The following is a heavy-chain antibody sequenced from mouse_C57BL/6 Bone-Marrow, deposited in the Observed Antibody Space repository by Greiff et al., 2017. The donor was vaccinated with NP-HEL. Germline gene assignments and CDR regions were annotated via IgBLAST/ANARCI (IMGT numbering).Heavy chain of an antibody. CDR1: GYTFTSYW. Sequence: VQLKESGTVLARPGASVKMSCKTSGYTFTSYWMHWVKQRPGQGLEWLGAIYPGNSDTSYIQKFKGKAKLPAVTSASTAYTGLSSLTNEDPAVDYCTRSRLLRYPHWYFDVWGTGTTVTVSS. J-gene: IGHJ1*03. CDR3: TRSRLLRYPHWYFDV. CDR2: IYPGNSDT. D-gene: IGHD1-1*01. V-gene: IGHV1-5*01.